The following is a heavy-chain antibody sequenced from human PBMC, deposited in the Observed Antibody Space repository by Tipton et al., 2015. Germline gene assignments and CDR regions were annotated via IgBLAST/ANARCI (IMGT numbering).Heavy chain of an antibody. D-gene: IGHD1-1*01. V-gene: IGHV3-21*01. CDR1: GFTFSSYE. Sequence: GSLRLSCAASGFTFSSYEMNWVRQAPGKGLEWVSSISSSSSYIYYADSVKGRFTISRDNAKNSLYLQMNSLRAEDTAVYYCARGTGPTYYYGMDVWGQGTTVTVSS. CDR3: ARGTGPTYYYGMDV. CDR2: ISSSSSYI. J-gene: IGHJ6*02.